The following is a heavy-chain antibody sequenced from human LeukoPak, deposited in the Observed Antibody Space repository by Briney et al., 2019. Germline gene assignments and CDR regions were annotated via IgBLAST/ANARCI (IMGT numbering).Heavy chain of an antibody. D-gene: IGHD5-18*01. Sequence: SETLSLTCVVSGGSISTSNWWSWVRQPPGKGLEWIGEIYHSGSTNYNPSLKSRVTISVDKSKNQFSLKLSSVTAADTAVYYCARSPRAYRYYYYGMDVWGQGTTVTVSS. V-gene: IGHV4-4*02. CDR2: IYHSGST. CDR1: GGSISTSNW. CDR3: ARSPRAYRYYYYGMDV. J-gene: IGHJ6*02.